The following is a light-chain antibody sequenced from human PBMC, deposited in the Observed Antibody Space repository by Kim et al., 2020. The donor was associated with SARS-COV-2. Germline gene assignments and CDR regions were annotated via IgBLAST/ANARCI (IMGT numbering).Light chain of an antibody. CDR3: QQYHTHPST. Sequence: DIRMTQSPATLSASVGDRVTITCRASQSISNWLAWYRQRPGKAPKLLIYDASTLQPGVPSRFSGGSSGTEFTLIISSLQADDFGGYYCQQYHTHPSTFGQGTTVEIK. CDR1: QSISNW. V-gene: IGKV1-5*01. J-gene: IGKJ1*01. CDR2: DAS.